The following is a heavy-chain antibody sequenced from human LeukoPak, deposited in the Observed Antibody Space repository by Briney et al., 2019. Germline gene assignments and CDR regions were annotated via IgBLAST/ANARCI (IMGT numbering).Heavy chain of an antibody. D-gene: IGHD3-9*01. J-gene: IGHJ4*02. CDR3: ARRRGDFLTGFDY. Sequence: SETLSLTCTVSGGSISSYYWSWIRQPPGKGLEWIGYIYYSGSTNYNPSLKSRVTISVDTSKNQFSLKLSSVTAADTAVYYCARRRGDFLTGFDYWGQGTLVTVSS. CDR2: IYYSGST. V-gene: IGHV4-59*12. CDR1: GGSISSYY.